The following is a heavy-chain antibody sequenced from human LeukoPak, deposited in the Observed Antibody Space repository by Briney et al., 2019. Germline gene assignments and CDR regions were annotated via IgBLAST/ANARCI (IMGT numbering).Heavy chain of an antibody. CDR3: PRGVLTTVTYFMDV. J-gene: IGHJ6*03. V-gene: IGHV4-59*11. CDR2: IYNSGST. CDR1: GDSFSSHQ. D-gene: IGHD4-11*01. Sequence: SETLSLTCTVSGDSFSSHQWSWIRQPPGKGLEWIGYIYNSGSTNYNPSLKSRVAISVDTSKNQFSLELSSVAAADTAVYYCPRGVLTTVTYFMDVWGKGTTVTVSS.